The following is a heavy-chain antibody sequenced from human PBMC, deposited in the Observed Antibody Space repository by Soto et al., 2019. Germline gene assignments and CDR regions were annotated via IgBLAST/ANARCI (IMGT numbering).Heavy chain of an antibody. Sequence: PGGSLRLSCAASGFTFSSYAMHWVRQAPGKGLEWVAVISYDGSNKYYADSVKGRFTISRDNSKNTLYLQMNSRRAEDTAVYYCAREQPPSHTVTMPYYYYYGMGVRRQRTTFT. V-gene: IGHV3-30-3*01. D-gene: IGHD4-4*01. CDR2: ISYDGSNK. CDR3: AREQPPSHTVTMPYYYYYGMGV. J-gene: IGHJ6*02. CDR1: GFTFSSYA.